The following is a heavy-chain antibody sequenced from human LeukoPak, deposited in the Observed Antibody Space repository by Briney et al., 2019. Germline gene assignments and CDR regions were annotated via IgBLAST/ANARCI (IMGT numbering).Heavy chain of an antibody. CDR2: ISYDGSNK. V-gene: IGHV3-30*04. J-gene: IGHJ4*02. D-gene: IGHD3-10*01. CDR3: ARDPTIEGVLLWFGELSPYFDY. CDR1: GFPFSSYA. Sequence: GGSLRLSCAASGFPFSSYAMNWVRQAPGKGLEWVAVISYDGSNKYYADSVKGRFTISRDNSKNTLYLQMNSLRAGDTAVYYCARDPTIEGVLLWFGELSPYFDYWGQGTLVTVSS.